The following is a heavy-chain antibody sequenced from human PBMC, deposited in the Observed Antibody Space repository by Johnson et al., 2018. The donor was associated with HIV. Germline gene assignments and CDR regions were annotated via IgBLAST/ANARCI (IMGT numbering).Heavy chain of an antibody. Sequence: QVLLVESGGGVVRPGGSLRLSCAASGFTFDDYGMSWIRQTPGKGLEWVSYISSSGGPIYYADSVKGRFTISRDNAKNSLYLQMNSLRAEDTALYYCARDLDSSSSEDAFDIWGQGTMVTVSS. J-gene: IGHJ3*02. V-gene: IGHV3-11*01. CDR1: GFTFDDYG. D-gene: IGHD6-6*01. CDR3: ARDLDSSSSEDAFDI. CDR2: ISSSGGPI.